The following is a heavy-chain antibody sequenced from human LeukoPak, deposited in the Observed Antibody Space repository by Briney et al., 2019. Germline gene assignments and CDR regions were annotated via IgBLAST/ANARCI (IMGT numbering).Heavy chain of an antibody. D-gene: IGHD1-26*01. Sequence: ASVKVSCKASGYTLTGYYMHWVRQAPGQELEWMGWINPNSGGTNYAQKFQGRVTMTRDTSISTAYMELSRLRSDDTAVYYCARDRGSYDDAFDIWGQGTMVTVSS. CDR1: GYTLTGYY. CDR3: ARDRGSYDDAFDI. J-gene: IGHJ3*02. V-gene: IGHV1-2*02. CDR2: INPNSGGT.